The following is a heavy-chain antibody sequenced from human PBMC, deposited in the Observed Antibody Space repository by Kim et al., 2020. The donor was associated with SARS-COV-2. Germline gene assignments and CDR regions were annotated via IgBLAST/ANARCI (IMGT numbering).Heavy chain of an antibody. CDR1: GFTFSSSG. Sequence: GGSLRLSCAASGFTFSSSGMHWVRQAPGKGLEWVAVICYDGSNKYYADSVKGRFTISRDNSTNTLYMQMNSLRAEDTAVYYCARDRAGVITMVRGVPQDYDRDVWGQGTTVTVSS. CDR2: ICYDGSNK. D-gene: IGHD3-10*01. J-gene: IGHJ6*02. CDR3: ARDRAGVITMVRGVPQDYDRDV. V-gene: IGHV3-33*01.